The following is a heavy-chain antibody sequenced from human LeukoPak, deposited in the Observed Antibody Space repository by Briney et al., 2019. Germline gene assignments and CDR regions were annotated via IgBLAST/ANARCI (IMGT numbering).Heavy chain of an antibody. CDR1: GFTFSSYE. D-gene: IGHD2-15*01. V-gene: IGHV3-48*03. Sequence: PGGSLRLSCAASGFTFSSYEMNWVRQAPGKGLEWVSYISSSGSTIYYADSAKGRFTISRDNAKNSLYLQMNSLRAEDTAVYYCAKGHHVLVVAAMDDWGQGTLVTVSS. J-gene: IGHJ4*02. CDR2: ISSSGSTI. CDR3: AKGHHVLVVAAMDD.